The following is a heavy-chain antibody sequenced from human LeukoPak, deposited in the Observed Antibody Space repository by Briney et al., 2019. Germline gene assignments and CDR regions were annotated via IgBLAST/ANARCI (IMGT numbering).Heavy chain of an antibody. CDR1: GFTFSSYE. CDR2: ISSTSNTI. CDR3: AKTAGYSSSWADY. V-gene: IGHV3-48*03. Sequence: PGGSLRLSCAASGFTFSSYEMNWVRQAPGKGLEWVSHISSTSNTIYYADSVKGRFTISRDNAKNSLYLQMNSLRAEDTAVYYCAKTAGYSSSWADYWGQGTLVTVSS. J-gene: IGHJ4*02. D-gene: IGHD6-13*01.